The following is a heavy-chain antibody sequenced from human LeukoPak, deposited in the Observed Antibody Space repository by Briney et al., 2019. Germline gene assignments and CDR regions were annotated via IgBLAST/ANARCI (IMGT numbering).Heavy chain of an antibody. CDR1: GYSISSSYY. D-gene: IGHD4-11*01. V-gene: IGHV4-38-2*01. CDR3: ASLPSNTVTHDY. J-gene: IGHJ4*02. CDR2: TYHSGST. Sequence: PSETLSLTCAVSGYSISSSYYWGWIRQPPGKGLEWVGTTYHSGSTHYNPSLKSRVTLSVDTSKNQFSLKLRSVTAADTAVYYCASLPSNTVTHDYWGQGTVVTVSS.